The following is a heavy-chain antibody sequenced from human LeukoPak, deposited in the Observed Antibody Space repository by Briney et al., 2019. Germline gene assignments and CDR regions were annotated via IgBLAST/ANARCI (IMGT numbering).Heavy chain of an antibody. D-gene: IGHD6-13*01. CDR2: IYYSGST. J-gene: IGHJ1*01. V-gene: IGHV4-59*08. CDR3: ARSPAAARDEYFQH. Sequence: SETLSPTCTVSGGSISSYYWSWIRQPPGKGLEWIGYIYYSGSTNYNPSLKSRVTISVDTSKNQFSLKLSSVTAADTAVYYCARSPAAARDEYFQHWGQGTLVTVSS. CDR1: GGSISSYY.